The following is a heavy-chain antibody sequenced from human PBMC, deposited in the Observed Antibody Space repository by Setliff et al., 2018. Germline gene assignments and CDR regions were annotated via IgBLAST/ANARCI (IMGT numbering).Heavy chain of an antibody. CDR3: AKGGPYCYYYMDV. D-gene: IGHD2-15*01. Sequence: LRLSCAASGFTFSQYNLNWVRQAPGKRLEWVSSLDGDSGHIYYADSLRGRFTISRDNAKNSLYLHMNSLRADDTAVYYCAKGGPYCYYYMDVWGKGTMVSVSS. V-gene: IGHV3-21*01. J-gene: IGHJ6*03. CDR2: LDGDSGHI. CDR1: GFTFSQYN.